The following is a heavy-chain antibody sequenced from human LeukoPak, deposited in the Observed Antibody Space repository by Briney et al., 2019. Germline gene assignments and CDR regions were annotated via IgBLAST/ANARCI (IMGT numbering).Heavy chain of an antibody. V-gene: IGHV3-7*01. J-gene: IGHJ4*02. CDR1: GFSFSSYW. Sequence: PGGSLRLSCAVSGFSFSSYWMNWVRQAPGRGLEWVASINQDGSEKYYADSVKGRFTISRDNAKNSLYLRMNSLRAEDTAIYYCARDGEAAGLYFDYWGQGTLVTVSS. CDR3: ARDGEAAGLYFDY. CDR2: INQDGSEK. D-gene: IGHD6-13*01.